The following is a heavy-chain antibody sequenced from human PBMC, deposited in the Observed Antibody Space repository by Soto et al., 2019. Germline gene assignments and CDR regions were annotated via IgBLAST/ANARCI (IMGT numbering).Heavy chain of an antibody. V-gene: IGHV3-11*01. CDR3: ARDIGISGNWFDP. CDR2: ISGSSTTK. Sequence: GGSLRLSCAASGFGFSDYYMTWIRQAPGKGLECVSYISGSSTTKYYADSVKGRFTISRDNTKNSLFLHMNSLTTEDTGVYYCARDIGISGNWFDPWGNGT. J-gene: IGHJ5*02. CDR1: GFGFSDYY. D-gene: IGHD1-20*01.